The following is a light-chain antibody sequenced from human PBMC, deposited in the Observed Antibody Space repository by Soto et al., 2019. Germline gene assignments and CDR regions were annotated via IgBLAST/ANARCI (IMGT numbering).Light chain of an antibody. Sequence: EIVMTQSPATLSVSPGERATLSFRASQSVSSNLAWYQQKPGQAPRLLIYGASTRATGIPAKFSGSGSGTKFTLTISGLQSEDLAVYYCQQYNNWPPFTFGPGTKVDIK. V-gene: IGKV3D-15*01. J-gene: IGKJ3*01. CDR2: GAS. CDR3: QQYNNWPPFT. CDR1: QSVSSN.